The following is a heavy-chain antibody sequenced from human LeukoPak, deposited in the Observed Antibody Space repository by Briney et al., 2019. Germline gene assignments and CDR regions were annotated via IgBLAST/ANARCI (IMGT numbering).Heavy chain of an antibody. Sequence: SETLSLTCTVSGGSFSSSSFYWGWIRQPPGKGLEWVGTIYYSGSTYYNPSLKGRVTISVDTSKIQFSLKVRSVTAADTAVYYCGKQFIPHYGSASSFEYWGQGILVTVSS. CDR3: GKQFIPHYGSASSFEY. D-gene: IGHD3-10*01. J-gene: IGHJ4*02. V-gene: IGHV4-39*01. CDR2: IYYSGST. CDR1: GGSFSSSSFY.